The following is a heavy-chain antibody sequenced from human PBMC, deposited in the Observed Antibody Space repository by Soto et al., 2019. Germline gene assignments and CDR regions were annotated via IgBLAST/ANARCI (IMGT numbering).Heavy chain of an antibody. J-gene: IGHJ6*02. CDR3: AKGRWEGYGMDV. Sequence: GGSLRLSCAASGFTFSSYAMSWVRQAPGKGLEWVSTISGSGGSTYYADSVKGRFTISRDNSKNTLYLQMNSLRAEDTAVYYCAKGRWEGYGMDVWGQGTTVTVSS. CDR2: ISGSGGST. V-gene: IGHV3-23*01. CDR1: GFTFSSYA. D-gene: IGHD1-26*01.